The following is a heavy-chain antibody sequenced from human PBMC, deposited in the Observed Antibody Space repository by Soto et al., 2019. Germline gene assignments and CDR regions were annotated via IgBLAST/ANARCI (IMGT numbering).Heavy chain of an antibody. V-gene: IGHV1-3*01. D-gene: IGHD3-3*01. Sequence: GASVKVSCKASGYTFTSYAMHWVRQAPGQRLEWMGWINAGNGNTKYSQKFQGRVTITRDTSASTAYMELSSLRSEDTAVYYCARRYSDFWTGLRFDYGAQGTLATVS. CDR3: ARRYSDFWTGLRFDY. CDR1: GYTFTSYA. CDR2: INAGNGNT. J-gene: IGHJ4*02.